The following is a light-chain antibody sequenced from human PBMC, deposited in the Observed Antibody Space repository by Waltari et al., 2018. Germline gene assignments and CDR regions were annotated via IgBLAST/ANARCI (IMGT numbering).Light chain of an antibody. V-gene: IGLV2-23*02. Sequence: QSALTQPASVSGSPGQSVTISCTGASSAIGRYDIVSWYQQHPGNAPKLIICDVSTRPSGVSDRFSGSKSGDTASLTISGLQFEDEADYYCCSYAGNYIWVFGGGTRLTVL. CDR3: CSYAGNYIWV. CDR1: SSAIGRYDI. J-gene: IGLJ3*02. CDR2: DVS.